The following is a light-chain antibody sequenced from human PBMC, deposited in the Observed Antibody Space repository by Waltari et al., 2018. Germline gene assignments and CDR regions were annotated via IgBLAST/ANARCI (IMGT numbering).Light chain of an antibody. Sequence: SYVLTPPPSVSVAPGKTARIACGGNNIGAKSVHWYQERPGQAPVLIIYYDSVRPSGIPCRFSGSNSGNTATLTSSRVEAGDEADYYCQVWDYDTAHLVFGGGTTLTVV. CDR2: YDS. V-gene: IGLV3-21*04. CDR1: NIGAKS. CDR3: QVWDYDTAHLV. J-gene: IGLJ3*02.